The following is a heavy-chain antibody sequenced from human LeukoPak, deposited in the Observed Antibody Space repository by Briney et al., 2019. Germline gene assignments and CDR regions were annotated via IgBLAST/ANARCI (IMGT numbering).Heavy chain of an antibody. D-gene: IGHD6-19*01. CDR2: ISSSSSYI. V-gene: IGHV3-21*01. J-gene: IGHJ6*02. CDR3: ARDAVAGISYYYYGMDV. CDR1: GFTFSSYA. Sequence: GGSLRLSCAVSGFTFSSYAMHWVRQAPGKGLEWVSSISSSSSYIYYADSVKGRFTISRDNAKNSLYLQMNSLRAEDTAVYYCARDAVAGISYYYYGMDVWGQGTTVTVSS.